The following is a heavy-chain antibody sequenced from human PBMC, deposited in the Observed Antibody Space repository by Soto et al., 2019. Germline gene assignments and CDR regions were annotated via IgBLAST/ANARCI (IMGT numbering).Heavy chain of an antibody. D-gene: IGHD2-2*01. V-gene: IGHV3-7*03. J-gene: IGHJ4*02. Sequence: GGSLRLSCAASGYNFATSWMSWVRQAPGKGLEWVANINQDGSDRYYVGSVKGRFSISRDNATNSLYLQMSGLRAEDTAVYFCAKDSSAAYWGQGTPVTVSS. CDR1: GYNFATSW. CDR2: INQDGSDR. CDR3: AKDSSAAY.